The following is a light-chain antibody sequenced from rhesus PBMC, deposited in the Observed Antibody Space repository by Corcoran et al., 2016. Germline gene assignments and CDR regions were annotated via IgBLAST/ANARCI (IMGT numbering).Light chain of an antibody. V-gene: IGKV1-74*01. CDR1: ENVNNY. Sequence: DIQMTQSPSSLSASVGDRVTITCRASENVNNYLNWYQQKPGKTPKLLLYKASTLQSGVPSRFSGSGSGTEYTFTISSLQPEDVATYYCQHGYGTPRTFGQGTKVEIK. CDR3: QHGYGTPRT. J-gene: IGKJ1*01. CDR2: KAS.